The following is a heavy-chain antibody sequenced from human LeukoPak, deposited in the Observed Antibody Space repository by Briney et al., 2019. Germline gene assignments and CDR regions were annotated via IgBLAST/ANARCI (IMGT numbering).Heavy chain of an antibody. Sequence: ASVKVSCKASGYTFTSYGISWVRQAPGHGLEWMGWISAYNGNTNYAQKLQGRVTMTTDTSTSTAYMELRSLRSDDTAVYYCARTDYGDYSYYFDYWGQGTLVTVSS. V-gene: IGHV1-18*01. CDR3: ARTDYGDYSYYFDY. D-gene: IGHD4-17*01. CDR2: ISAYNGNT. CDR1: GYTFTSYG. J-gene: IGHJ4*02.